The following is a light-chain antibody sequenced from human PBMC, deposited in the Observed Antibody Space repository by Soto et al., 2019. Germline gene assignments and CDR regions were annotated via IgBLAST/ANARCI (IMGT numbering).Light chain of an antibody. CDR1: QSVSRH. CDR2: DAS. J-gene: IGKJ4*01. Sequence: EIVLTQSPATLSLSPRERATLSCRASQSVSRHLAWYQQKPGQAPRLLIYDASNRATGIPARFSGSGSGTDFTLTISSLEPEDFAVYYCQQRNNWPPVTFGGGTKVEIK. CDR3: QQRNNWPPVT. V-gene: IGKV3-11*01.